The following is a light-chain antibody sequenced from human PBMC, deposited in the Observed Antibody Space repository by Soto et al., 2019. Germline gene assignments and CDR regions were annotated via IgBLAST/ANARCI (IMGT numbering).Light chain of an antibody. Sequence: EIVLTQSPGTLSLSPGERATLSCRASQFVDSSYLAWYQQKPGQAPRLLIYAAASRATGTPDKFSGSGSGTDFNLTISRLDPEDSAVYYCQQYGRPPQTFGQGTKVEIK. V-gene: IGKV3-20*01. J-gene: IGKJ1*01. CDR3: QQYGRPPQT. CDR1: QFVDSSY. CDR2: AAA.